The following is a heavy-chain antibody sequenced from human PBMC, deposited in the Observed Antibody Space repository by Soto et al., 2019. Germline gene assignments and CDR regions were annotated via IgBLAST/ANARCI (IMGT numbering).Heavy chain of an antibody. CDR2: IWSDGSRQ. CDR1: GFSFRNYA. Sequence: QVRLVESGGGAVQPGRSLKLSCATSGFSFRNYAMHWVRQAPGKGLEWVAFIWSDGSRQDYADSVKGRFIISRDDSRNTLDLQMNSLRVEDTAVYYCARDALHIGRSVIQIYYYYGMDVWGQGTTVTVSS. J-gene: IGHJ6*02. V-gene: IGHV3-33*01. D-gene: IGHD3-16*02. CDR3: ARDALHIGRSVIQIYYYYGMDV.